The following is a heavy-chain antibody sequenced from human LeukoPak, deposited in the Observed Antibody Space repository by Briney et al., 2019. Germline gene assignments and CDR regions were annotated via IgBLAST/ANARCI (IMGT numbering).Heavy chain of an antibody. V-gene: IGHV5-51*01. D-gene: IGHD6-19*01. CDR2: IYPGNSDT. CDR1: GYSFTSYW. Sequence: GESLKISCKGSGYSFTSYWIGWVRPMPGKGLEGMGIIYPGNSDTRYSPSFQGQVTISANKYISTAYLQWSSLKAADTAMYYCARAGSSGCDYWGQGTLVTVSS. CDR3: ARAGSSGCDY. J-gene: IGHJ4*02.